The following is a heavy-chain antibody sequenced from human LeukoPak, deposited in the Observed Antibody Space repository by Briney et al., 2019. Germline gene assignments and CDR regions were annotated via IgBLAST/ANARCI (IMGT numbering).Heavy chain of an antibody. D-gene: IGHD5-18*01. J-gene: IGHJ4*02. V-gene: IGHV4-34*01. CDR3: ARTGDVDTARIDY. CDR1: GGSFSGYY. CDR2: INHSGST. Sequence: PSETLSLTCAVYGGSFSGYYWSWIRQPPGKGLGWIGEINHSGSTNYNPSLKSRVTISVDTSKNQFSLKLSSVTAADTAVYYCARTGDVDTARIDYWGQGTLVTVSS.